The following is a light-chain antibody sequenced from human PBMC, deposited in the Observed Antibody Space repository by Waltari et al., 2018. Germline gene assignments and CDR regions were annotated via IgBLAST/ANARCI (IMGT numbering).Light chain of an antibody. CDR3: QKYGSLPAT. CDR1: PSVSRT. CDR2: DAS. V-gene: IGKV3-20*01. J-gene: IGKJ1*01. Sequence: EIVLTQSPGTLSLSPGERATLSCRASPSVSRTLAWYQQKPGQAPRLLIYDASSRATGIADRFSGSGSGTDFSLTISRLEPEDFAVYYCQKYGSLPATFGQGTKVEIK.